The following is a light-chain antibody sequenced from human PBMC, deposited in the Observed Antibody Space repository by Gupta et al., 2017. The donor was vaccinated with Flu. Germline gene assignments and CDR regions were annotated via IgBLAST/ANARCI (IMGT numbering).Light chain of an antibody. CDR3: QQYNSYPRT. Sequence: LHLPPSPSTLSASVGDRVTIPCRASQSISSWLAWCQQKPGKAPKLLIYKASSIESGVPSRFSGSGSGTEFTLTISRLQPDVFATYYCQQYNSYPRTFGQGTKVEIK. V-gene: IGKV1-5*03. J-gene: IGKJ1*01. CDR2: KAS. CDR1: QSISSW.